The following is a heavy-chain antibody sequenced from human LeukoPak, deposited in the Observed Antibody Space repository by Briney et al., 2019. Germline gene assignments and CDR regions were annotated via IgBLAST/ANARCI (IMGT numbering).Heavy chain of an antibody. D-gene: IGHD2-15*01. CDR1: GGSISSGSYY. CDR3: ARAVVAAPKFDY. V-gene: IGHV4-61*02. J-gene: IGHJ4*02. CDR2: IYTSGST. Sequence: PSETLSLTCTVSGGSISSGSYYWSWIRQPAGKGLEWIGRIYTSGSTNYNPSLKSRVTISVDTSKNQFSRKLSSVTAADTAVYYCARAVVAAPKFDYWGQGTLVTVSS.